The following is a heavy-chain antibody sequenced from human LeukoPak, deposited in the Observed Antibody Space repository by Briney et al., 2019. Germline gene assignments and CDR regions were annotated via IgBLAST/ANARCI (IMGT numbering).Heavy chain of an antibody. CDR2: TYYSGST. CDR1: SGSISSITYY. D-gene: IGHD3-3*01. J-gene: IGHJ4*02. V-gene: IGHV4-39*01. CDR3: ARLVFGMDYFDY. Sequence: SETLSLTCTVSSGSISSITYYWGWIRQPPGKGLEWIGGTYYSGSTYSSLKSRVTISVDTSKNQFSLKLSSVTAADTAVYYCARLVFGMDYFDYWGQGTLVTVSS.